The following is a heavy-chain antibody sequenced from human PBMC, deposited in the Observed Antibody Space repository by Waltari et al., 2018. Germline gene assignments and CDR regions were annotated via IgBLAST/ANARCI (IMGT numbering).Heavy chain of an antibody. V-gene: IGHV1-2*06. Sequence: QVQLVHSGTEVKQPGASVKVSCKASGYTFTAYYIHWVRQAPGQGLEWMRRINSNSGTTNYAQKCKGRVTMTRDTSISTAYLELSSLRSDDTAVFYCARESSSGNNYFDYWGQGTLVTVSS. CDR3: ARESSSGNNYFDY. CDR2: INSNSGTT. D-gene: IGHD6-19*01. J-gene: IGHJ4*02. CDR1: GYTFTAYY.